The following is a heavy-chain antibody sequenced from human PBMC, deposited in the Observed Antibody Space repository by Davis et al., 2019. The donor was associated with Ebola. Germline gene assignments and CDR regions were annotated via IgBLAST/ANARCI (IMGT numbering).Heavy chain of an antibody. V-gene: IGHV5-51*01. CDR3: AGFRSRNYYYYGMDV. Sequence: GESLKISCKGSGYSFTSYWIGWVRQMPGKGLEWMGIIYPGDSDNRYSPSFQGQVTIPADKSIRTAYLQWSSLKASDTAMYYCAGFRSRNYYYYGMDVWGQGTTVTVSS. J-gene: IGHJ6*02. CDR1: GYSFTSYW. D-gene: IGHD1-14*01. CDR2: IYPGDSDN.